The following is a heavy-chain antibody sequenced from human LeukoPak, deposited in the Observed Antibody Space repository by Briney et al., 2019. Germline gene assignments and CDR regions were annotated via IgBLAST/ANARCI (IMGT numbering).Heavy chain of an antibody. CDR2: IYYSGST. CDR1: SDSIYSSNYY. J-gene: IGHJ3*01. CDR3: ARPNGGNPYDAFDG. D-gene: IGHD4-23*01. Sequence: PSETLSLTCTVSSDSIYSSNYYWGWIRQPPGKGLEWIGSIYYSGSTYYNSSLKSRVTISVDTSKNQFSLKLSSLTAADTAVYYCARPNGGNPYDAFDGWGQGTMVTVSP. V-gene: IGHV4-39*01.